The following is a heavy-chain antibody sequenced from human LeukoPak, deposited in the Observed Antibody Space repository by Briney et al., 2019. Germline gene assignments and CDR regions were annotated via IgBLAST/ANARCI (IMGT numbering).Heavy chain of an antibody. V-gene: IGHV3-23*01. CDR2: ISYSGDNT. Sequence: PGGSLRLSCAASGFTFNSYAMSWVRQAPGKGLEWVSGISYSGDNTHYADSVKGRFTISRDNSKNTLYLQMNSLRAEDTAVFYCAKDSWSHLERPRDFDYWGQGTLVTVSS. D-gene: IGHD1-1*01. CDR1: GFTFNSYA. CDR3: AKDSWSHLERPRDFDY. J-gene: IGHJ4*02.